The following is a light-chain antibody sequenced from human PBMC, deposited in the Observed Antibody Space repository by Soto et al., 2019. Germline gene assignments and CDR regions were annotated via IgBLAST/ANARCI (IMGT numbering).Light chain of an antibody. CDR3: QTWGSGIVV. CDR2: LNSDGSH. Sequence: QLVLTQSPSASASLGASVKLTCTLSSGHSNYAIAWHQQQSEKGPRYLMKLNSDGSHSKANGIPDHFSRSSSGAERYLTISSLLSEDEADYYCQTWGSGIVVFGGGTKLTVL. CDR1: SGHSNYA. J-gene: IGLJ2*01. V-gene: IGLV4-69*01.